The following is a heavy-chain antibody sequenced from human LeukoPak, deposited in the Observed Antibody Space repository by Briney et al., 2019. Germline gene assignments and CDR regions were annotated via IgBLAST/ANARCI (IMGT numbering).Heavy chain of an antibody. V-gene: IGHV3-48*01. CDR1: GFTFSSYS. J-gene: IGHJ4*02. Sequence: GGSLRLSCAASGFTFSSYSMNWVRQAPGKGLEWVSYISSSSKTIYYADSVKGRFTISRDNSKNTLYLQMNSLRAEDTAVYYCARVDRSGWSRFDYWGQGTLVTVSS. CDR3: ARVDRSGWSRFDY. CDR2: ISSSSKTI. D-gene: IGHD6-19*01.